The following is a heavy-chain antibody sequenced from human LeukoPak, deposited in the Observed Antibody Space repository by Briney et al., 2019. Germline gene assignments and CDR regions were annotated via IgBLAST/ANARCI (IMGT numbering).Heavy chain of an antibody. Sequence: ASVKVSCKASGYTFTSYDINWVRQATGQGLEWMGWMNPNSGNTGYAQKFQGRVTMTRNTSISTAYMELSSLRSDDTAVYYCARKAKSYYYDSSGYDYWGQGTLVTVSS. CDR3: ARKAKSYYYDSSGYDY. J-gene: IGHJ4*02. D-gene: IGHD3-22*01. CDR2: MNPNSGNT. V-gene: IGHV1-8*01. CDR1: GYTFTSYD.